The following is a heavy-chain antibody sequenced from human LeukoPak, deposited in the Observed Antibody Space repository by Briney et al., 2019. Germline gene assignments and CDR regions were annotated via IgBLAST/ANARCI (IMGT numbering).Heavy chain of an antibody. CDR2: IKEDGSEK. CDR3: AKNWGYFDY. J-gene: IGHJ4*02. CDR1: GFTFSSYS. Sequence: GGSLRLSCATSGFTFSSYSMTWVRQAPGKGLEWVANIKEDGSEKYYVDSVKGRFTISRDNAENSLYLQMDSLRAEDTAVYYCAKNWGYFDYWGQGILVTVSS. D-gene: IGHD7-27*01. V-gene: IGHV3-7*05.